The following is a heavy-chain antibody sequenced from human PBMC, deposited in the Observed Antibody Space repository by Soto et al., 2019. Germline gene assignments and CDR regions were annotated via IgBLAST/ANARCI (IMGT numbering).Heavy chain of an antibody. D-gene: IGHD4-17*01. Sequence: SETLSLTCAVSGGSISSGGYSCNWIRQPPGKGLEWIGYIYHSGSTYYNPSLKSRVTISVDRSKNQFSLKLSSVTAADTVVYYCARGVTTVTTFDYWGQGTLVTVSS. CDR3: ARGVTTVTTFDY. CDR2: IYHSGST. J-gene: IGHJ4*02. V-gene: IGHV4-30-2*01. CDR1: GGSISSGGYS.